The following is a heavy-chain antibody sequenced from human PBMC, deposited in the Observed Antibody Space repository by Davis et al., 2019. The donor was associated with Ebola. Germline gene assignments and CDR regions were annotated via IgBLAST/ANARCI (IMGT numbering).Heavy chain of an antibody. J-gene: IGHJ4*02. CDR1: GFTFSSFW. D-gene: IGHD5-12*01. V-gene: IGHV3-7*01. CDR2: IKQDGSDK. Sequence: GESLKISCAASGFTFSSFWMSWVRQAPGKGLEWVANIKQDGSDKYYMDSVKGRFTVSRDNAKNSLYLQMNTLRAEDTAVYYCVRGWLRSKFDYWGQGTLVTVSS. CDR3: VRGWLRSKFDY.